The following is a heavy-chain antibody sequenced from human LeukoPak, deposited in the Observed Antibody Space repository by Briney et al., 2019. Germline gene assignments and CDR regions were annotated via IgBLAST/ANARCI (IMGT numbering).Heavy chain of an antibody. Sequence: PGGSLRLSCAASGFTFRDFAMNWVRQAPGKGLEWVSIISRSGEISYHANSVTGRFTISRDNSKSTLYLQMNGLKAEDTAVYFCAKSDDNSNFHLTGYLDYWGQGTLVSVSS. CDR3: AKSDDNSNFHLTGYLDY. D-gene: IGHD3-22*01. J-gene: IGHJ4*02. V-gene: IGHV3-23*01. CDR2: ISRSGEIS. CDR1: GFTFRDFA.